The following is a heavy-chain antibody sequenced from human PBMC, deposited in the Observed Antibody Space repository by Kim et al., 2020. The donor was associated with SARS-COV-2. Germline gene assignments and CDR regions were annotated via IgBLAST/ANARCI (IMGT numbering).Heavy chain of an antibody. V-gene: IGHV1-18*01. CDR3: ARLSYYETSGYYDY. J-gene: IGHJ4*02. D-gene: IGHD3-22*01. Sequence: YAQKVQGRVTMTTDPSTSTVYMELRGLRSDDTAVYYCARLSYYETSGYYDYWGQGTLVTVS.